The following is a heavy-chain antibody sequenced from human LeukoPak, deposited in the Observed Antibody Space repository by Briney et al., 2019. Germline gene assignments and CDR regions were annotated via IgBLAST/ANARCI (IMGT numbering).Heavy chain of an antibody. J-gene: IGHJ6*03. Sequence: SETLSLTCTVSGGSISSSSYYWGWIRQPPGKGLEWIGSIYYSGSTYYNPSLKSRVTISVDTSKNQFSLKLSSVTAADTAVYYCARDRGAVQYYYYMDVWGKGTTVTVSS. D-gene: IGHD3-10*02. CDR3: ARDRGAVQYYYYMDV. CDR2: IYYSGST. CDR1: GGSISSSSYY. V-gene: IGHV4-39*07.